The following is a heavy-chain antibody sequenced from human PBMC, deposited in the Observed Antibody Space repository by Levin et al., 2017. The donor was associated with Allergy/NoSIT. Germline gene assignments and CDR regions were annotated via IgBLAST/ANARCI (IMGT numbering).Heavy chain of an antibody. D-gene: IGHD5-24*01. CDR2: IYPGDSDT. J-gene: IGHJ4*02. Sequence: GESLKISCKGSGYSFTSYWIGWVRQMPGKGLEWMGIIYPGDSDTRYSPSFQGQVTISADKSISTAYLQWSSLKASDTAMYYCARAMGGWLQSNPYYFDYWGQGTLVTVSS. V-gene: IGHV5-51*01. CDR3: ARAMGGWLQSNPYYFDY. CDR1: GYSFTSYW.